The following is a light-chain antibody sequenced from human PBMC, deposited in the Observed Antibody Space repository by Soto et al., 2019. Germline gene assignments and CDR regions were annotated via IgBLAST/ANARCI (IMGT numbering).Light chain of an antibody. Sequence: DIQMTQSTSTLSASVGDRVTIPCRASQSVSRWLAWYQQKPGKAPKLLIYKASTLESGVPSRFSGSGSGTEFTLASSSLQPDDYATYYCQQYNDNWTFGQGPKVEIK. CDR1: QSVSRW. CDR2: KAS. J-gene: IGKJ1*01. CDR3: QQYNDNWT. V-gene: IGKV1-5*03.